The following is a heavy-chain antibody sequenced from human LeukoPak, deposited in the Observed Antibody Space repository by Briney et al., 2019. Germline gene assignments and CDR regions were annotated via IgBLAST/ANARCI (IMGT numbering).Heavy chain of an antibody. Sequence: GASVKVSCKASGGTFSSYAISWVRQAPGQGLEWMGGIIPIFGTANYAQKFQGRVTITADESTSTAYMELSSLRSEDTAVYYCARDIRPRGYSYGPLGAFDIWGQGTMVTVSS. CDR2: IIPIFGTA. V-gene: IGHV1-69*13. J-gene: IGHJ3*02. CDR1: GGTFSSYA. CDR3: ARDIRPRGYSYGPLGAFDI. D-gene: IGHD5-18*01.